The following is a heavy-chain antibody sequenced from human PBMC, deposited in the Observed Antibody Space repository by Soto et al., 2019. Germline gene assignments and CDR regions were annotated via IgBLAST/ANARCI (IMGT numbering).Heavy chain of an antibody. D-gene: IGHD6-19*01. CDR3: AKEDTSSGSLDY. CDR2: ISDSGATT. V-gene: IGHV3-23*01. CDR1: GFPFGENA. J-gene: IGHJ4*02. Sequence: GGSLRLSCAASGFPFGENAMSWVRQAPGKGLEWVSGISDSGATTYYADSVRGRFTISRDNSKNTLYLQMKSLRAEDSASYYCAKEDTSSGSLDYWGQGALVTVYS.